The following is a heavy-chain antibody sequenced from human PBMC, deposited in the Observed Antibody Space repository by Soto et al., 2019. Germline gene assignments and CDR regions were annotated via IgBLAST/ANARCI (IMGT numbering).Heavy chain of an antibody. CDR1: VGSVRSSNYY. J-gene: IGHJ6*02. CDR2: IRYGGNT. D-gene: IGHD3-3*01. V-gene: IGHV4-39*02. Sequence: SETLSLTCTVSVGSVRSSNYYLAWVRQPSVKGLEWIGSIRYGGNTYSNPSLKSRLTISVDTSNNHISLRLSSVTAADTAIYYCATGNIDFWSGYKYFYYVMDVWGQGTTVS. CDR3: ATGNIDFWSGYKYFYYVMDV.